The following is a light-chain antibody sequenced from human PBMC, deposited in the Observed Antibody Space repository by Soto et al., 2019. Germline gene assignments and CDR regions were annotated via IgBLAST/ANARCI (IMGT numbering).Light chain of an antibody. CDR2: DVT. CDR1: SSDVGSYNS. CDR3: SSYTSSSTYV. V-gene: IGLV2-14*01. J-gene: IGLJ1*01. Sequence: QSVLTQPASVSGSPGQSITISCTGTSSDVGSYNSVSWHQQHPGQAPKLMIYDVTNRASGIPDRFSASKSGNTASLTISGLQAGAEADYYCSSYTSSSTYVFGTGTKLTVL.